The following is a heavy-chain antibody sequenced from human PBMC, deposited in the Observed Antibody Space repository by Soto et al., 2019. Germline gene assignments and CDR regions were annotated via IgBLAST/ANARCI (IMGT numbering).Heavy chain of an antibody. D-gene: IGHD1-1*01. CDR3: ARLAGAALELRFFGF. V-gene: IGHV3-48*01. CDR2: ISDTRRTR. J-gene: IGHJ4*02. Sequence: GGSLRLSCAASGFTFNSFSMIWVRQLPGRGLEWVSYISDTRRTRYYGDSVEGRFTVSRDNARNSLSLQMNSLRVEDTGIYYCARLAGAALELRFFGFWGQGTMLAVSS. CDR1: GFTFNSFS.